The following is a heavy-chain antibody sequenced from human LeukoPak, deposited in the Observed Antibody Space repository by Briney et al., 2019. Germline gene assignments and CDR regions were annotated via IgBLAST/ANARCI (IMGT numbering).Heavy chain of an antibody. CDR3: DGANAEH. J-gene: IGHJ1*01. CDR1: GYTFTSYW. D-gene: IGHD4/OR15-4a*01. Sequence: PGGSLRLSCAASGYTFTSYWMHWVRQAPGKGLVWVSGTNTDGSSTMYADSVKGRFTIARDNAKNTLYLQMSSLRAEETAVYCCDGANAEHWGQGTLVSVSS. CDR2: TNTDGSST. V-gene: IGHV3-74*03.